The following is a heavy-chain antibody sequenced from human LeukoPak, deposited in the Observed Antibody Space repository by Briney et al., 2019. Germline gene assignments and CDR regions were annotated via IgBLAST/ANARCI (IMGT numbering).Heavy chain of an antibody. CDR2: ISPSGGST. V-gene: IGHV1-46*03. Sequence: ASVKVSCKASGGTFSSYAISWVRQAPGQGLEWMGIISPSGGSTSYAQKFQGRVTMTRDTSTSTVYMELSSLRSEDTAVYYCARDTKARAYYDFWSGYYFDYWGQGTLVTVSS. D-gene: IGHD3-3*01. CDR1: GGTFSSYA. J-gene: IGHJ4*02. CDR3: ARDTKARAYYDFWSGYYFDY.